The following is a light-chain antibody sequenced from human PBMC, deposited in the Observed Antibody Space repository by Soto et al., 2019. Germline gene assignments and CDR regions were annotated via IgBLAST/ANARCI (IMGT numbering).Light chain of an antibody. CDR3: QQYGSSPRT. Sequence: EIVLTQSPATLSLSPGERATLSCGASQSVSSGYLAWYQQKPGLAPRLLIYDASSRATGIPDRFSGSGSGTDFTLTISRLEPEDFAVYYCQQYGSSPRTFAQGTKVDIK. J-gene: IGKJ1*01. V-gene: IGKV3D-20*01. CDR2: DAS. CDR1: QSVSSGY.